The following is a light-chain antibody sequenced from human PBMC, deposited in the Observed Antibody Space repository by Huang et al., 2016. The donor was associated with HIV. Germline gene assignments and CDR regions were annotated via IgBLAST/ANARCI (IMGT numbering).Light chain of an antibody. Sequence: DIVLTQSPGTLSLSPGERATLSCRASQSVSSSYLAWYQQKPGQAPRLLIYGASSRATGIPDRFSGSGSGTDFTLTITRLESEDFVVYYCQQYGSSRTFGQGTKVEIK. CDR3: QQYGSSRT. CDR2: GAS. J-gene: IGKJ1*01. CDR1: QSVSSSY. V-gene: IGKV3-20*01.